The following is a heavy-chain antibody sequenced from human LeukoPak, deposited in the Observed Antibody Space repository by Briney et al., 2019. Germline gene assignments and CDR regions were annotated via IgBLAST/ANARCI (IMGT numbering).Heavy chain of an antibody. CDR1: GFTFSSNA. V-gene: IGHV3-23*01. J-gene: IGHJ4*02. Sequence: SGGSLRLSCAASGFTFSSNAMSWVRQAPGKGLEWVSAVSVSADSTYYADSVKGRFTISRDNSRNMVYLQMNSLRAEDTAVYYCAKASPYYDILTGYYYYFDYWGQETLVTVSS. D-gene: IGHD3-9*01. CDR3: AKASPYYDILTGYYYYFDY. CDR2: VSVSADST.